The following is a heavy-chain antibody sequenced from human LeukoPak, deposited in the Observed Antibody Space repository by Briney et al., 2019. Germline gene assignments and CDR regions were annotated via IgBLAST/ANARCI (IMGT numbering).Heavy chain of an antibody. J-gene: IGHJ4*02. Sequence: SQTLSLTCAISGGSVSSNSAAWVWITQSPSRGLEWLRRTYYRSKWYNDYAVSVKSRITISPDTSKNQFSLQLNSVTPDDTAVYYCARGWPAVVDWGQGTLVTVSS. CDR3: ARGWPAVVD. CDR1: GGSVSSNSAA. CDR2: TYYRSKWYN. D-gene: IGHD4-23*01. V-gene: IGHV6-1*01.